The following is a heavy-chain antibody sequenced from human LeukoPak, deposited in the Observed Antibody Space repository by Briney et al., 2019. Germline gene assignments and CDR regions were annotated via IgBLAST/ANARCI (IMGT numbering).Heavy chain of an antibody. CDR3: ARVIAVAGLYYYYYGMDV. J-gene: IGHJ6*02. D-gene: IGHD6-19*01. CDR1: GFTFSSNY. V-gene: IGHV3-53*01. Sequence: GGSLRLSCAASGFTFSSNYMSWVRQAPGKGLEWVSVIYSGGSTYYADSVEGRFTISRDNSKNTLYLQMNSLRAEDTAVYYCARVIAVAGLYYYYYGMDVWGQGTTVTVSS. CDR2: IYSGGST.